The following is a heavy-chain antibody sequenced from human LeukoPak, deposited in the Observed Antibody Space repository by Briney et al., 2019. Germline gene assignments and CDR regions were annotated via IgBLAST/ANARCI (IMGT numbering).Heavy chain of an antibody. CDR3: ARETGTPHFDY. CDR2: ISVYNANT. J-gene: IGHJ4*02. D-gene: IGHD1-7*01. V-gene: IGHV1-18*01. CDR1: GYTFINYG. Sequence: GASVTVSCKASGYTFINYGITWVRQAPGQGLEWMGWISVYNANTNYAQKLQGRVTMTTDTSTSTAYMELRSLRSDDTAAYYCARETGTPHFDYWGQGTLVTVSS.